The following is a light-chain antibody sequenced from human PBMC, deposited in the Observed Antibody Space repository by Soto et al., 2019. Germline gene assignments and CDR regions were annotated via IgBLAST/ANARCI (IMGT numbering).Light chain of an antibody. Sequence: QSALTQPASVSGSPGQSITISCTGTSSDVGGYNYVSWYQQHPGKAPKLMTYDVTNRPSGVSNRFSGSTSGNTASLTISGLQAEDEADYYCSSYTSSSTYVFGAGTKLTVL. V-gene: IGLV2-14*01. J-gene: IGLJ1*01. CDR1: SSDVGGYNY. CDR3: SSYTSSSTYV. CDR2: DVT.